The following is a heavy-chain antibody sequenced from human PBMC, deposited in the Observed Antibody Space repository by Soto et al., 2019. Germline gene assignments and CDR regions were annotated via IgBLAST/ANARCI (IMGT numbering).Heavy chain of an antibody. Sequence: GASVKVSCKASGYTFTSYAMHWVRQAPGQRLEWMGWINAGNGNTKYSQKFQGRVTITRDTSASTAYMELSSLRSEDTAVYYCARAVSDVLRFLEWSSNWFDPWGQGTLVTVS. CDR1: GYTFTSYA. J-gene: IGHJ5*02. CDR2: INAGNGNT. CDR3: ARAVSDVLRFLEWSSNWFDP. D-gene: IGHD3-3*01. V-gene: IGHV1-3*01.